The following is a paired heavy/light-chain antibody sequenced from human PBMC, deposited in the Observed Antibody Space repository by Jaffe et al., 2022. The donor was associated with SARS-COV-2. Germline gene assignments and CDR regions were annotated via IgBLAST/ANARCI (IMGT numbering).Light chain of an antibody. CDR1: QSLLHSNGYNY. CDR2: LGS. CDR3: MQALQTPLAVT. J-gene: IGKJ2*01. V-gene: IGKV2-28*01. Sequence: DIVMTQSPLSLPVTPGEPASISCRSSQSLLHSNGYNYLDWYLQKPGQSPQLLIYLGSNRASGVPDRFSGSGSGTDFTLKISRVEAEDVGVYYCMQALQTPLAVTFGQGTKLEIK.
Heavy chain of an antibody. V-gene: IGHV4-39*01. CDR1: GGSISSSSYY. Sequence: QLQLQESGPGLVKPSETLSLTCTVSGGSISSSSYYWGWIRQPPGKGLEWIGSIYYSGSTYYNPSLKSRVTISVDTSKNQFSLKLSSVTAADTAVYYCARHFRGYGDLYYYYYYGMDVWGQGTTVTVSS. CDR3: ARHFRGYGDLYYYYYYGMDV. D-gene: IGHD4-17*01. CDR2: IYYSGST. J-gene: IGHJ6*02.